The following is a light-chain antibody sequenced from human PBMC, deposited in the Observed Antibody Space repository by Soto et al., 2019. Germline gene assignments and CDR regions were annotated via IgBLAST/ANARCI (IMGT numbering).Light chain of an antibody. Sequence: EIVLTQSPGTLSLSPGESATLSCRASQSVSSSYCAWYQQKPGQAPRLLIYGASSSATGIPDRFSGSGSGTDFTLTISRLEPEEFAVYYCQQYGTSPERTFGGGTKVEIE. CDR1: QSVSSSY. CDR3: QQYGTSPERT. V-gene: IGKV3-20*01. CDR2: GAS. J-gene: IGKJ4*01.